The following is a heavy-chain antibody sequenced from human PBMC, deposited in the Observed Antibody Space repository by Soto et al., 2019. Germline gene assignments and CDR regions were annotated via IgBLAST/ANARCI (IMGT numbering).Heavy chain of an antibody. CDR3: AKDSRYSSSWFDY. D-gene: IGHD6-13*01. J-gene: IGHJ4*02. V-gene: IGHV3-30*18. CDR1: GFTFSSYG. Sequence: PGGSLRLSCAASGFTFSSYGMHWVRQAPGKGLEWVAVISYDGSNKYYADYVKGRFTISRDNSKNTLYLQMNSLRAEDTAVYYCAKDSRYSSSWFDYWGQGT. CDR2: ISYDGSNK.